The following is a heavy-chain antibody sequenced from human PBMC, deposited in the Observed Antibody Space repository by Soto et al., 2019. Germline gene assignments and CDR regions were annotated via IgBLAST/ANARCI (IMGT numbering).Heavy chain of an antibody. J-gene: IGHJ4*02. V-gene: IGHV4-59*01. CDR2: ISHSGST. D-gene: IGHD4-17*01. Sequence: SETLSLTCTVSGGSISSYYWIWIRQPPGKGLEWIGYISHSGSTNYNPSLKSRPTISVDTSKNQFSLKLRSVTAADTAVYYCARASPYGDYALDYWGQGTLVTVSS. CDR3: ARASPYGDYALDY. CDR1: GGSISSYY.